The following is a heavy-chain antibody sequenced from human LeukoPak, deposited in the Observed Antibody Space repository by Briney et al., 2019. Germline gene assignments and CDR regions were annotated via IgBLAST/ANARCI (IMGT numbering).Heavy chain of an antibody. D-gene: IGHD3-10*01. CDR2: INPNSGGT. Sequence: ASVKVSCKASGYIFTGYYMHWVRQAPGQGLEWMGWINPNSGGTNFAQRFQGRVTMTRDTSISTAYMELRRLTSDDTAVYYCARGSGITMVRGVIYWLDPWGQGTLVTVSS. CDR1: GYIFTGYY. CDR3: ARGSGITMVRGVIYWLDP. V-gene: IGHV1-2*02. J-gene: IGHJ5*02.